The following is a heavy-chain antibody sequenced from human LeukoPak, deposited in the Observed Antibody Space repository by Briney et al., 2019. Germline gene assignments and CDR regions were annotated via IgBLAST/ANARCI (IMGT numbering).Heavy chain of an antibody. V-gene: IGHV3-21*01. D-gene: IGHD6-25*01. CDR1: GFTFSSYS. CDR2: ISSSSYI. CDR3: ARDEVARLPLDY. Sequence: GGSLRLSCAASGFTFSSYSMNWVRQAPGKGLEWVSSISSSSYIYYADSVKGRFTISRDNAKNSLYLQMNSLRAEDTAVYYCARDEVARLPLDYWGQGTLVTVSS. J-gene: IGHJ4*02.